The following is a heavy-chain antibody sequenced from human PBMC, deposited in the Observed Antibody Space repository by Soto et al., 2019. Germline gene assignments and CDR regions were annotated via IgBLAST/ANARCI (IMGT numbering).Heavy chain of an antibody. J-gene: IGHJ4*02. V-gene: IGHV3-33*01. D-gene: IGHD3-22*01. CDR3: ASQPPSIYYDSSGYMDY. CDR1: GFTFSSYG. Sequence: QVQLVESGGGVVQPGRSLRLSCAASGFTFSSYGMHWVRQAPGKGLEWVAVIWYDGSNKYYADSVKGRFTISRDNSKNTLYLQMNGLRAEDTAVYYCASQPPSIYYDSSGYMDYWGQGTLVTVSS. CDR2: IWYDGSNK.